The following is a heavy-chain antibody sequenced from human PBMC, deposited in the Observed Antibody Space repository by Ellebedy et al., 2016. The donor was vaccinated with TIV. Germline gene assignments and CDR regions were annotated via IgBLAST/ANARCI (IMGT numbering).Heavy chain of an antibody. CDR3: AKDMVFGDGKWEIDV. D-gene: IGHD1-26*01. J-gene: IGHJ6*02. CDR2: INNGGRTT. CDR1: GFTFSGYA. V-gene: IGHV3-23*01. Sequence: GESLKISCAVSGFTFSGYAMSWVRQAPGKGLEWVSGINNGGRTTSYADSVKGRFTISRDNSRSTLYLQMNSLRAEDSAVYYCAKDMVFGDGKWEIDVWGQGTTVTVSS.